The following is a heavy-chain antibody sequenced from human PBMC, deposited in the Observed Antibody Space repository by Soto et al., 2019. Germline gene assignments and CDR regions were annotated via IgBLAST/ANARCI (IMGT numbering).Heavy chain of an antibody. Sequence: GASVKVSCKASGYTFTGYYMHCVRQAPGQGLEWMGWINPNSGGTNYAQKFQGWVTMTRDTSISTAYMELSRLRSDDTAVYYCAREKLDTDDAFDIWGQGTMVTVSS. D-gene: IGHD1-1*01. CDR2: INPNSGGT. CDR1: GYTFTGYY. J-gene: IGHJ3*02. V-gene: IGHV1-2*04. CDR3: AREKLDTDDAFDI.